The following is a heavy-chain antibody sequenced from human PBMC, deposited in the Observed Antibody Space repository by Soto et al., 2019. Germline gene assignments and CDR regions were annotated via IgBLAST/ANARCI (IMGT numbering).Heavy chain of an antibody. V-gene: IGHV3-30-3*01. D-gene: IGHD6-19*01. Sequence: PGGSLRLSCAASGFTFSSYAMHWVRQAPGKGLEWVAVISYDGSNKYYADSVKGRFTISRDNSKNTLYLQMNSLRAEDTAVYYCAREVTDYSSGWPQIRKYFDYWGQGTLVNVS. CDR3: AREVTDYSSGWPQIRKYFDY. CDR1: GFTFSSYA. CDR2: ISYDGSNK. J-gene: IGHJ4*02.